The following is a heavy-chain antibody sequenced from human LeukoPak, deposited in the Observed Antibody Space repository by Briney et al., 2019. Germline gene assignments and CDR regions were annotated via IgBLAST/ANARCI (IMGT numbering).Heavy chain of an antibody. CDR3: AEHPGSPYNPYDY. J-gene: IGHJ4*02. Sequence: GGSLRLSCAASGITFSSYAMSWVRQAPGKGLEWVSAISGSGDTTYYADSVKGRFTISRDNSKNTLYLQVNSLRAEDTAVYYCAEHPGSPYNPYDYWGQGTLVTVSS. D-gene: IGHD1-14*01. CDR1: GITFSSYA. V-gene: IGHV3-23*01. CDR2: ISGSGDTT.